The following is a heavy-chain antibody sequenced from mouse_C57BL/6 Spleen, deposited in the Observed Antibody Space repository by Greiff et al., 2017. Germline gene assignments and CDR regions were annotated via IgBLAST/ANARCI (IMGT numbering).Heavy chain of an antibody. V-gene: IGHV1-52*01. CDR3: ARCYYDYSAWFAY. CDR1: GYTFTSYW. D-gene: IGHD2-4*01. Sequence: QVQLQQPGAELVRPGSSVKLSCKASGYTFTSYWMHWVKQRPIQGLEWIGNIDPSDSETHYNQKFKDKATLTVDKSSSTAYMQLSSLTSEDSAVYYFARCYYDYSAWFAYWGQGTLVTVSA. J-gene: IGHJ3*01. CDR2: IDPSDSET.